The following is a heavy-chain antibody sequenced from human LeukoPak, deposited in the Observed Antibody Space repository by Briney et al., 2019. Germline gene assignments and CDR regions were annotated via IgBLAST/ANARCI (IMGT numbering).Heavy chain of an antibody. D-gene: IGHD3-9*01. CDR3: ARGGLRYFDWLCHNWFDP. V-gene: IGHV6-1*01. J-gene: IGHJ5*02. CDR2: TYYRSKWYN. CDR1: GDSVSSNSAA. Sequence: SQTLSLTCAISGDSVSSNSAAWNWIRQSPSRGLEWLGSTYYRSKWYNDYAVSVKSRITINPDTSKNQFSLQLNSVTPEDTAVYYCARGGLRYFDWLCHNWFDPWGQGTLVTVSS.